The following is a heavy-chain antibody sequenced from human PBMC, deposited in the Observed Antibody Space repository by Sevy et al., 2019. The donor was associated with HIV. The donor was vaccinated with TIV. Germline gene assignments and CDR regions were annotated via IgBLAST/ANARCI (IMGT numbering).Heavy chain of an antibody. Sequence: SETLSLTCAVYGGSFSGYYWSWIRQPPGKGLEWIGEINHSGSTNYNPSLKSRVTISVDTSKNQFSLKLSSVTAADTAVYYCERGEAGRNYYYYYYMDVWGKGTTVTVSS. V-gene: IGHV4-34*01. CDR1: GGSFSGYY. CDR3: ERGEAGRNYYYYYYMDV. J-gene: IGHJ6*03. CDR2: INHSGST. D-gene: IGHD3-10*01.